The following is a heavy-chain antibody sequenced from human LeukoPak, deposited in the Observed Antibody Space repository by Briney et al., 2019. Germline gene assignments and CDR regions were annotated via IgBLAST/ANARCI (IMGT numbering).Heavy chain of an antibody. J-gene: IGHJ6*04. CDR2: MNPNSGNT. CDR3: ARRASRYYYYGMDV. V-gene: IGHV1-8*01. Sequence: GASVKVSCKASGYTFTIYDINWVRQATGQGLEWMGWMNPNSGNTGYAQKFQGRVTMTRNTTISTAYMELSSLRSEDTAVYYCARRASRYYYYGMDVWGEGTTVTVSS. CDR1: GYTFTIYD.